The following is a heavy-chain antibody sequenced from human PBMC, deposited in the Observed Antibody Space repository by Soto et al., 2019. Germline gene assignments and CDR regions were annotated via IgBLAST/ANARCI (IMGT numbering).Heavy chain of an antibody. J-gene: IGHJ6*02. CDR3: ARAPFVPAAMYSYYYYYGMDV. CDR1: GDSISSYY. D-gene: IGHD2-2*01. CDR2: IYYSGST. V-gene: IGHV4-59*01. Sequence: SETLYLTCTVSGDSISSYYWSWIRQPPGKGLEWIGYIYYSGSTNYNPSLKSRVTISVDTSKNQFSLKLSSVTAADTAVYYCARAPFVPAAMYSYYYYYGMDVWGQGTTVTV.